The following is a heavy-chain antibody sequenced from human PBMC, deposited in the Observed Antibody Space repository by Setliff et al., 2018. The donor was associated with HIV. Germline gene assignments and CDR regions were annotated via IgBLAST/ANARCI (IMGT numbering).Heavy chain of an antibody. V-gene: IGHV4-59*11. Sequence: PSETLSLTCTVSGGSIRSHYWSWIRQAPGKGLEWIGNIYYSGSTNYNPSLKSRVTISVDTSKNQFSLKLSAVTAADTAVYYCAGRLPYSSSWYYFDYWGQGTLVTVSS. CDR2: IYYSGST. J-gene: IGHJ4*02. CDR3: AGRLPYSSSWYYFDY. CDR1: GGSIRSHY. D-gene: IGHD6-13*01.